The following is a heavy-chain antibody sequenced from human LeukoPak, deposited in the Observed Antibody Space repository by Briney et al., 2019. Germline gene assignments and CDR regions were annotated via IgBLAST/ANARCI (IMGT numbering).Heavy chain of an antibody. CDR3: ARQLLGPHDYGDYVWFDP. CDR2: IYYSGST. Sequence: SETLSLTCAVSGGSISSYYWSWIRQPPGKGLEWIGYIYYSGSTNYNPSLKSRVTISVDTSKNQFSLKLSSVTAADTAVYHCARQLLGPHDYGDYVWFDPWGQGTLVTVSS. V-gene: IGHV4-59*08. J-gene: IGHJ5*02. D-gene: IGHD4-17*01. CDR1: GGSISSYY.